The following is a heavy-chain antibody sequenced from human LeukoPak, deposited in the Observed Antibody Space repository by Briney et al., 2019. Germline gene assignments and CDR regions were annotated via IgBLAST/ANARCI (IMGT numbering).Heavy chain of an antibody. CDR1: GGSISGYF. V-gene: IGHV4-59*08. CDR2: NHYSGTT. Sequence: SETLSLTCNVSGGSISGYFWSWIRQPPRKGLEWIGYNHYSGTTNYNPSLNSRVTISVDTSKNQFSLRLSSVTAADTAVYYCARYGITIVRGGKYYFDSWGQGTLVTVSS. CDR3: ARYGITIVRGGKYYFDS. D-gene: IGHD3-10*01. J-gene: IGHJ4*02.